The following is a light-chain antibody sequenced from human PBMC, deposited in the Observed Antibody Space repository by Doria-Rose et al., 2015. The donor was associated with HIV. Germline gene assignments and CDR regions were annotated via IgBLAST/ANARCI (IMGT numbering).Light chain of an antibody. CDR2: WAS. CDR3: QQYDSAPWT. CDR1: QSVSYSPNNKNN. J-gene: IGKJ1*01. V-gene: IGKV4-1*01. Sequence: TQSPDSLAVSLGERATINCRSSQSVSYSPNNKNNLAWYQQKPGQPPKLLIYWASTRESGVPDRFSGSGSGTEFTLTISSLQAEDVAVYYCQQYDSAPWTFGQGTKVEV.